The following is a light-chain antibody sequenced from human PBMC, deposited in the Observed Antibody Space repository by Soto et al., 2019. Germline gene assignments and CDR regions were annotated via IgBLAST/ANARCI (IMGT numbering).Light chain of an antibody. CDR2: DAS. J-gene: IGKJ4*01. Sequence: EIVLTQSPATLSLSPGERATLSCRASQSVSSYLAWYQQKPGQTPRLLIYDASNRATGIPARFSGSGSGTDFTLTISSLEPEDFAVYYCQHRSDWPLTFGGGTKVEIK. CDR1: QSVSSY. V-gene: IGKV3-11*01. CDR3: QHRSDWPLT.